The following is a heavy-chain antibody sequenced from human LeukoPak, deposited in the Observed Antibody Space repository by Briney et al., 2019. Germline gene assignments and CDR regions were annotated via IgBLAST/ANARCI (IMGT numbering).Heavy chain of an antibody. CDR1: GPGSFIGYY. D-gene: IGHD4-17*01. V-gene: IGHV4-34*01. CDR3: ARGTLTTMTNVLFDY. CDR2: FNHNGIT. J-gene: IGHJ4*02. Sequence: SETLSLTCAVSGPGSFIGYYWSWIRQPPGRGLEWIGEFNHNGITNYNPSLKSRLTISLGTSKNQFSLNLTSVTAADSAVYYCARGTLTTMTNVLFDYWDQGSLVTVSS.